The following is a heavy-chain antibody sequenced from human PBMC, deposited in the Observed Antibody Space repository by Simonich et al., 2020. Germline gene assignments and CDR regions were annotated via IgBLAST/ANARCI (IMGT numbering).Heavy chain of an antibody. Sequence: QVQLVQSGAEVKKPGASVKVSCKASGYTFPGYYMHWVRQAPGQGLEWMGLINPNSGGTTDAQKFQGRVTMTRDTSISTAYMELSRLRSDDTAVYYCARGRLTGDKGAFDIWGQGTMVTVSS. CDR2: INPNSGGT. CDR1: GYTFPGYY. J-gene: IGHJ3*02. V-gene: IGHV1-2*02. CDR3: ARGRLTGDKGAFDI. D-gene: IGHD7-27*01.